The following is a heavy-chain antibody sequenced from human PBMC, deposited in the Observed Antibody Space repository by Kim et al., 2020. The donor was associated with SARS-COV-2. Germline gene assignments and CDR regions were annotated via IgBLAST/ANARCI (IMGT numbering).Heavy chain of an antibody. J-gene: IGHJ2*01. Sequence: SETLSLTCTVSGGSISSGAYYWSWIRQPPGKGLEWIGYIYYSGSTYYNPSLKSRVTISVDTSKNLFSLKLSSVTAADTAVYYCARGPIVVVPGAMHHWYFDLWGRGTLVTVSS. CDR3: ARGPIVVVPGAMHHWYFDL. CDR1: GGSISSGAYY. V-gene: IGHV4-30-4*01. D-gene: IGHD2-2*01. CDR2: IYYSGST.